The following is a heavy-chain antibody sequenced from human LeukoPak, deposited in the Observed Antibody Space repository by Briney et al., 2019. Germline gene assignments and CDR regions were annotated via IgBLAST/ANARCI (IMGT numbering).Heavy chain of an antibody. Sequence: GGSLRLSCAASGFTFSSYAMHWVRQAPGKGLEWVAVISYDGSNKYYADSVKGRFTISRDNSKNTLYLQMNSLRAEDTAVYYCARDSSGIYCSSTSCPASYFDYWGQGTLVTVSS. D-gene: IGHD2-2*01. CDR1: GFTFSSYA. CDR2: ISYDGSNK. V-gene: IGHV3-30-3*01. CDR3: ARDSSGIYCSSTSCPASYFDY. J-gene: IGHJ4*02.